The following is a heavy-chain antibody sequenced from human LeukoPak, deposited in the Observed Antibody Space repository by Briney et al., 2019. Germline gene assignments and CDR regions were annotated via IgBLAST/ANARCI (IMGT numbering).Heavy chain of an antibody. J-gene: IGHJ6*02. D-gene: IGHD1-26*01. Sequence: GASVKVSCKASGGTFSSYAISWVRQAPGQGLEWMGRIIPILGIANYAQKFQGRVTITADKSTSTAYMELSSLRSENTAVYYCARVGQGYGGSYYGMDVWGQGTTVTVSS. CDR3: ARVGQGYGGSYYGMDV. CDR2: IIPILGIA. V-gene: IGHV1-69*04. CDR1: GGTFSSYA.